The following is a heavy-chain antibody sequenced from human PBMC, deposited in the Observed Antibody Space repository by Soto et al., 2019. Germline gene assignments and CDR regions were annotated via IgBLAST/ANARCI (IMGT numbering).Heavy chain of an antibody. CDR1: GGTFSSYA. CDR2: IIPIFGTA. D-gene: IGHD3-3*01. Sequence: GASVKVSCKASGGTFSSYAISWVRQAPGQGLEWMGGIIPIFGTANYAQKFQGRVTITADESTSTAYMELSSLRSEDTAVYYCACLFGSLYNLFDPWGQGTLVTVSS. CDR3: ACLFGSLYNLFDP. V-gene: IGHV1-69*13. J-gene: IGHJ5*02.